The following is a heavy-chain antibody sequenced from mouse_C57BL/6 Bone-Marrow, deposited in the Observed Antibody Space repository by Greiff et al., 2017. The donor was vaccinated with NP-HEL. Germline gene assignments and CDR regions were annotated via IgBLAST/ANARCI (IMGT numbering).Heavy chain of an antibody. CDR3: ARENYGSEDYFDY. V-gene: IGHV3-6*01. CDR2: ISYDGSN. Sequence: EVKVEESGPGLVKPSQSLSLTCSVTGYSITSGYYWNWIRQFPGNKLEWMGYISYDGSNNYNPSLKNRISITRDTSKNQFFLKLNSVTTEDTATYYCARENYGSEDYFDYWGQGTTLTVSS. CDR1: GYSITSGYY. D-gene: IGHD1-1*01. J-gene: IGHJ2*01.